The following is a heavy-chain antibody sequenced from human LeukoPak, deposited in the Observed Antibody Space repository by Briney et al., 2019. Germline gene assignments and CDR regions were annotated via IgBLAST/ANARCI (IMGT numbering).Heavy chain of an antibody. D-gene: IGHD5-18*01. CDR2: ISSSSSTI. Sequence: GGSLRLSCAASGFTFSSYSMNWVRQAPGKGLEWVSYISSSSSTIYYADSVKGRFTISRDNAKNSLYLQMNSLRAEDTAVYYCVRGLAAMADYWGQGTLVTVPS. J-gene: IGHJ4*02. CDR1: GFTFSSYS. V-gene: IGHV3-48*01. CDR3: VRGLAAMADY.